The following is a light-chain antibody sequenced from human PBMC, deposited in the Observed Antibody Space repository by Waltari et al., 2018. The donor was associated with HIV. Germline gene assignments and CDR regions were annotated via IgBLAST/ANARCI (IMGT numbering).Light chain of an antibody. CDR2: NND. V-gene: IGLV1-44*01. J-gene: IGLJ2*01. Sequence: SLLTQPPSVSGAPGQRVNISCSGGPSNIGGNSVHWYRQLPGPAPLPPIYNNDQRPSSVPVRFSGSKSATSASLVISGLQSDDEADYYCATWDDTMSVVFGGGTRLTVL. CDR1: PSNIGGNS. CDR3: ATWDDTMSVV.